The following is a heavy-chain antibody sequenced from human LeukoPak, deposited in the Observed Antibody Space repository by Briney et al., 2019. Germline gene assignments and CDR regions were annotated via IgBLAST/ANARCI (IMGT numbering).Heavy chain of an antibody. CDR1: GFTFSDYY. V-gene: IGHV3-11*04. CDR2: ISSSGSTI. CDR3: ARDAPMTTVTYYYYKDV. D-gene: IGHD4-11*01. Sequence: GGSLRLSCAASGFTFSDYYMSWIRQAPGKGLEWVSYISSSGSTIYYANSVKGRFTISRENAKNSLYLQMNSLSAEDTAVYYFARDAPMTTVTYYYYKDVWGKGTTVTVSS. J-gene: IGHJ6*03.